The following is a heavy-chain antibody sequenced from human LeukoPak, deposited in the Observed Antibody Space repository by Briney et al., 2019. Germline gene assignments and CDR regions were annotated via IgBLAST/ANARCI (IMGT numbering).Heavy chain of an antibody. Sequence: GASVKVSCKTSGYPFTTWEINWVRQAAGQGLEWMGWVHPNSGNTAYAQKFQGRVTMTRDTSISTAYMELSGLRFDDTAVYFCARGPRNDPWGQETLVTVSS. D-gene: IGHD1-14*01. V-gene: IGHV1-8*01. CDR3: ARGPRNDP. CDR2: VHPNSGNT. J-gene: IGHJ5*02. CDR1: GYPFTTWE.